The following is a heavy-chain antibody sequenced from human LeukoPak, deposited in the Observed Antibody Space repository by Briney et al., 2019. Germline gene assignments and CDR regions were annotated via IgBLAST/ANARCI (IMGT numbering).Heavy chain of an antibody. CDR1: GFTFSSYA. CDR2: ISGSGGST. J-gene: IGHJ4*02. V-gene: IGHV3-23*01. D-gene: IGHD3-22*01. CDR3: ATQRGYDSSGYGREDY. Sequence: GGSLRLSCAASGFTFSSYAMSWVRQAPGKGLEGVSAISGSGGSTYYADSVKGRFTISRDNSKNTLYLQMNSLRAEDTAVYYCATQRGYDSSGYGREDYWGQGTLVTVSS.